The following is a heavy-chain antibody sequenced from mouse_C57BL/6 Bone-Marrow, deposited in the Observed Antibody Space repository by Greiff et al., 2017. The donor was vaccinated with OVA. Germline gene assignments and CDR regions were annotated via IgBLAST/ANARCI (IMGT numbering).Heavy chain of an antibody. Sequence: VQLQESDAELVKPGASVKISCKVSGYTFTDHTIHWMKQRPEQGLEWIGYIYPRDGSTKYNEKFKGKATLTADKSSSTAYMQLNSLTSEDSAVYFCAKEIYYGPLTWYFDVWGTGTTVTVSS. CDR2: IYPRDGST. CDR3: AKEIYYGPLTWYFDV. V-gene: IGHV1-78*01. D-gene: IGHD2-1*01. J-gene: IGHJ1*03. CDR1: GYTFTDHT.